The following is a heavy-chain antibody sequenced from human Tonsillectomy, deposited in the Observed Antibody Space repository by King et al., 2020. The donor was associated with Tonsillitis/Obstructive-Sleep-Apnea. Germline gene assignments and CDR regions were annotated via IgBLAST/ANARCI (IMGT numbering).Heavy chain of an antibody. CDR1: GFTFSSYG. D-gene: IGHD1-26*01. CDR2: ISYDGSKK. J-gene: IGHJ4*02. Sequence: VQLVESGGGVVQPGRSLRLSCAASGFTFSSYGMHWVRQAPGKGLEWVAVISYDGSKKYYADSVKGRFTISRDNSKNTLYLQMNSLRAEDTAVYYCAKGYLYSGTSYFDYWGQGTLVTVSS. V-gene: IGHV3-30*18. CDR3: AKGYLYSGTSYFDY.